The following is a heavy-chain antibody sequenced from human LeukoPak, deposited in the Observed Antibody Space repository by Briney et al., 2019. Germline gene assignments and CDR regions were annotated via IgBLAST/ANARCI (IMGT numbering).Heavy chain of an antibody. J-gene: IGHJ4*02. D-gene: IGHD6-19*01. CDR3: ATSGYSSGWYTHFDY. Sequence: PSETLSLTCTVSGGSINSSSYYWGWIRQPPGKGLEWIGSIHYSGSTYYKPSLKSRVTISADTSKNQLSLKVSSVTAADTAVYYCATSGYSSGWYTHFDYWGQGTLVTVSS. V-gene: IGHV4-39*01. CDR1: GGSINSSSYY. CDR2: IHYSGST.